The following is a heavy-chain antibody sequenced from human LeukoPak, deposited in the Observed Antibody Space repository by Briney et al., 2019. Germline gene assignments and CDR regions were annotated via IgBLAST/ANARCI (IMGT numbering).Heavy chain of an antibody. CDR3: ARDYYMGIVDQ. Sequence: GGSLRLSCEASGFTFSNHWMHWVRQAPGKGLVWFSVISKDGSTSIYADSVRGRLTISRDNAKNTLYLQMNSLRVEDTSVYYCARDYYMGIVDQWGQGTRVTVSS. CDR1: GFTFSNHW. J-gene: IGHJ5*02. D-gene: IGHD3-22*01. V-gene: IGHV3-74*01. CDR2: ISKDGSTS.